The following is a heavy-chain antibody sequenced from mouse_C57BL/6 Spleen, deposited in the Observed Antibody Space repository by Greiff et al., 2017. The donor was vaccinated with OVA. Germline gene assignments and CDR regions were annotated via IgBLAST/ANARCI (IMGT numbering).Heavy chain of an antibody. V-gene: IGHV1-52*01. CDR3: ARKASNAYAVDY. CDR2: IDPSDSET. D-gene: IGHD2-5*01. Sequence: QVQLQQPGAELVRPGSSVKLSCKASGYTFTSYWMHWVKQRPIQGLEWIGNIDPSDSETHYNQKFKDKATLTVDKSSSTAYMQLSSLTSEDSAVYYCARKASNAYAVDYWGHGTSVTVSS. J-gene: IGHJ4*01. CDR1: GYTFTSYW.